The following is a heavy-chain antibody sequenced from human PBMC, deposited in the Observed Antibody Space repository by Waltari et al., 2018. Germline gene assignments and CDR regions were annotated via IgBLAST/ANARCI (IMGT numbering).Heavy chain of an antibody. CDR3: ASANSVVVIAIGTPYAFDI. V-gene: IGHV3-20*04. D-gene: IGHD2-21*01. J-gene: IGHJ3*02. Sequence: EVQLVESGGGVVRPGGSLRLSCAASGFTFDDYGMSWVRQAPGKGLEWVSCINWNGGSTGYADSVKGRFTISRDNAKNSLYLQMNSLRAEDTALYYCASANSVVVIAIGTPYAFDIWGQGTMVTVSS. CDR2: INWNGGST. CDR1: GFTFDDYG.